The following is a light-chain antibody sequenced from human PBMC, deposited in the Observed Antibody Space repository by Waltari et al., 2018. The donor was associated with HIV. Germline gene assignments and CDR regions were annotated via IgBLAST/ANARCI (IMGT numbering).Light chain of an antibody. J-gene: IGKJ1*01. CDR2: AAS. CDR1: QSISSY. Sequence: DIQMTQSPSSLSASVGDRVTITCRASQSISSYLNWYQQKTGIAPKLLIYAASSLQSGVPSRFSGSGSGTDFTLTISSLQPEDFAIYYCQQSYSSWTFGQGTKVEIK. CDR3: QQSYSSWT. V-gene: IGKV1-39*01.